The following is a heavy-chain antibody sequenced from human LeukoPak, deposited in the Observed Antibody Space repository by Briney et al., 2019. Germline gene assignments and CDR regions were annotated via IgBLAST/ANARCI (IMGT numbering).Heavy chain of an antibody. CDR2: ISAYNGNT. D-gene: IGHD5-18*01. CDR3: ARDRMDSYGPGDYYYYGMDV. J-gene: IGHJ6*02. CDR1: GYTFTSYG. Sequence: GASVKVSCKASGYTFTSYGISWVRQAPGQGLEWMGWISAYNGNTNYAQKLQGRVTMTTDTSTSTAYMELRSLRSDDTAVYYCARDRMDSYGPGDYYYYGMDVWGQGTTVTVSS. V-gene: IGHV1-18*01.